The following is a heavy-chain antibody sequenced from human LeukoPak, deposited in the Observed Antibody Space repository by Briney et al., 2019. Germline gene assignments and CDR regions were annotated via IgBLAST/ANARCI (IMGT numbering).Heavy chain of an antibody. CDR2: ISSNSSYI. CDR1: GFTFSSYS. V-gene: IGHV3-21*01. J-gene: IGHJ6*02. Sequence: GGSLRLSCAASGFTFSSYSMNWVRQAPGKGLEWVSSISSNSSYIYYADSVKGRFTISRDNAKNSLYLQMNSLRAEDTAVYYCAREFGTISGYYYYYGMDVWGQGTTVTVSS. CDR3: AREFGTISGYYYYYGMDV. D-gene: IGHD3-3*01.